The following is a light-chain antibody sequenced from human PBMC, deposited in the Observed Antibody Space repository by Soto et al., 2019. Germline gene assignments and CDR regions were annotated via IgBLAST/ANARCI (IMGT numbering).Light chain of an antibody. CDR3: SSYGGSTNFVM. CDR2: EVS. Sequence: QSALTQPPSASGSLGHSVTISCTGTSSDVGGHKYVSWYQHHPGKAPKLILYEVSQRPSGVPHRFSGSKSDNTASLTVSGLQAEDEADYYCSSYGGSTNFVMFGGGTKVTV. J-gene: IGLJ3*02. CDR1: SSDVGGHKY. V-gene: IGLV2-8*01.